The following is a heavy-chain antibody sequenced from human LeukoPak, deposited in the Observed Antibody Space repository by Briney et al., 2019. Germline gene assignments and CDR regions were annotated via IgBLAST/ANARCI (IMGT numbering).Heavy chain of an antibody. J-gene: IGHJ6*02. CDR3: ARDGGTWELLGIYYYYGMDV. D-gene: IGHD1-26*01. CDR2: INPNSGGT. Sequence: GASVKVSCKASGYTFTGYYMHWVRQAPGQGLEWMGRINPNSGGTNYAQKFQGRVTMTRDTSISTAYMELSRLRSDDTAVYYCARDGGTWELLGIYYYYGMDVWGQGTTVTVSS. CDR1: GYTFTGYY. V-gene: IGHV1-2*06.